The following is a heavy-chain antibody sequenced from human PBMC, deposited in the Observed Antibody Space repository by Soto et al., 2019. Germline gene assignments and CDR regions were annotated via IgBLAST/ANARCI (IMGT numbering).Heavy chain of an antibody. J-gene: IGHJ6*02. V-gene: IGHV3-43*01. Sequence: EVQLVESGGVVVQPGGSLRLSCAASGFTFDDYTMHCVRPAPWKGLEWVSLISWDGGSTYYADSVKGRFTISRDNSKNSLYLQMNSLRTEDTALYYCAKDIVSGDSSYYYYGMDVWGQGTTVTVSS. D-gene: IGHD4-17*01. CDR3: AKDIVSGDSSYYYYGMDV. CDR2: ISWDGGST. CDR1: GFTFDDYT.